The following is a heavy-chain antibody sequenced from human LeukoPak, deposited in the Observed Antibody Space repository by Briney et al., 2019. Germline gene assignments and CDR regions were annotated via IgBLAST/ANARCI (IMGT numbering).Heavy chain of an antibody. CDR2: IYYSGST. J-gene: IGHJ4*02. D-gene: IGHD3-22*01. CDR1: GGSISSYY. CDR3: ASYSPYYDSSGFDY. V-gene: IGHV4-59*01. Sequence: PSQTLSLTCTVSGGSISSYYWSWIRQPPGKGLEWIGYIYYSGSTNYNPSLKSRVTISVDTSKNQFSLKLSSVTAADTAVYYCASYSPYYDSSGFDYWGQGTLVTVSS.